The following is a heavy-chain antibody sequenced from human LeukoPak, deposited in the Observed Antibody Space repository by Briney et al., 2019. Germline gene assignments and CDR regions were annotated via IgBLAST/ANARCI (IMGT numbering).Heavy chain of an antibody. Sequence: PGGSLRLSCAASGFTFSSYAMSWVRQAPGKGLEWVSAISGSGGSTYFADSVKGRFTISRDNSKNTLYLQMNSLRAEDTAIYYCAKGAYDYIEIGYFDSWGQGTLVTVSS. V-gene: IGHV3-23*01. CDR2: ISGSGGST. J-gene: IGHJ4*02. CDR3: AKGAYDYIEIGYFDS. CDR1: GFTFSSYA. D-gene: IGHD5-12*01.